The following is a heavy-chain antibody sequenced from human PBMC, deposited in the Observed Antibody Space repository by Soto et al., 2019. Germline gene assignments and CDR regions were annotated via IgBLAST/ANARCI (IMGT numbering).Heavy chain of an antibody. Sequence: ASVKVSCKACGDSFTSYAMHWVRQAPGQRLEWMGWINAGNGNTKYSQKFQGRVTITRDTSASTAYMELSSLRSEDTAVYYCARDRCSGGSCYPDAFDIWGQGTMVTVSS. CDR1: GDSFTSYA. CDR3: ARDRCSGGSCYPDAFDI. V-gene: IGHV1-3*01. J-gene: IGHJ3*02. CDR2: INAGNGNT. D-gene: IGHD2-15*01.